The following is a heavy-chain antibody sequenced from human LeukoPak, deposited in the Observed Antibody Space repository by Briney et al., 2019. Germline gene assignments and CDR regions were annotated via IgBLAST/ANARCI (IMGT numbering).Heavy chain of an antibody. D-gene: IGHD1-26*01. J-gene: IGHJ5*02. V-gene: IGHV4-39*01. CDR1: GGSISIRNYY. Sequence: SETLSLTCTISGGSISIRNYYWAWIRQPPGKGLEWIASVYHSGKTYYHPSLQSRVTISVDTSENQFFLRLNSVTAADTALYFCAITGSYSDHFDPWGLGALVIVSS. CDR2: VYHSGKT. CDR3: AITGSYSDHFDP.